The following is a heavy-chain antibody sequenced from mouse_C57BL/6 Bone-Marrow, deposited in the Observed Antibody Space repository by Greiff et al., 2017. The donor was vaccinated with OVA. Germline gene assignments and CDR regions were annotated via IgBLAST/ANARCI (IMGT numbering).Heavy chain of an antibody. CDR3: ARIDYYGSSYLWYFDV. CDR2: IWWDDDK. Sequence: QVQLKESGPGILQPSQTLSLTCSFSGFSLSTFGMGVGWLRQPSGKGLEWLAHIWWDDDKYYNPALKSRLTISKDTSKNQVFLKIANVDTADTATYYCARIDYYGSSYLWYFDVWGTGTTVTVSS. J-gene: IGHJ1*03. V-gene: IGHV8-8*01. CDR1: GFSLSTFGMG. D-gene: IGHD1-1*01.